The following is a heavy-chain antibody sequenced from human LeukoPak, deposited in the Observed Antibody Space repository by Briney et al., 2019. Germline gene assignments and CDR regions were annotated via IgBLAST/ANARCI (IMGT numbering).Heavy chain of an antibody. CDR2: IYYSGST. CDR1: GGSISSYY. D-gene: IGHD4-17*01. Sequence: SETLSLTCTVSGGSISSYYWSRIRQPPGKGLEWIGYIYYSGSTNYNPSLKSRVTISVDTSKNQFSLKLSSVTAADTAVYYCAREQRRYNWFDPWGQGTLVTVSS. V-gene: IGHV4-59*01. CDR3: AREQRRYNWFDP. J-gene: IGHJ5*02.